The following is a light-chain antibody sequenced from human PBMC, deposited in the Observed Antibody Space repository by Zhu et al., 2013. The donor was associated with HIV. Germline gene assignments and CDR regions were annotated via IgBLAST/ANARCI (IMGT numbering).Light chain of an antibody. CDR1: LGIGYF. CDR2: GTS. J-gene: IGKJ1*01. CDR3: QQYYSVPPT. V-gene: IGKV1-17*03. Sequence: EMQMTQSPSVVSASVGDRVTISCRASLGIGYFLNWYQQKPGEVPTRLIFGTSNLQNGVPSRFSGRGSGTDFSLTISSLQPEDVAVYYCQQYYSVPPTFGRGTKVEIK.